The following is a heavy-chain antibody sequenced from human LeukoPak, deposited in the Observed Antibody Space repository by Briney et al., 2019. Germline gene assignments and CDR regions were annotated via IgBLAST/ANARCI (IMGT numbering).Heavy chain of an antibody. D-gene: IGHD3-3*01. CDR2: IYPGDNET. CDR3: ARGVDFWSGSPYFDF. Sequence: GESLEISCQASGYSFNSYYIGWVRQLPGKGLEWMGMIYPGDNETRYSPSFQGHVTISLDRSITTAYLRFNNLKASDTAMYYCARGVDFWSGSPYFDFWGQGTLVTVSS. J-gene: IGHJ4*02. V-gene: IGHV5-51*01. CDR1: GYSFNSYY.